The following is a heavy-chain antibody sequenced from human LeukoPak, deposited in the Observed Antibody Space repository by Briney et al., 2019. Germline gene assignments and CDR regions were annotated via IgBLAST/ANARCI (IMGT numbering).Heavy chain of an antibody. CDR3: VRGWGYFDS. D-gene: IGHD7-27*01. Sequence: SETLSLTCAVSGGSISGYYWSWIRQPPGRGLEWIGYIHYSGSTSYNPSLKSRVTISADTSKNHFSLKVTSLTAADTAVYYYVRGWGYFDSCGQGTLVTVSS. J-gene: IGHJ4*02. CDR1: GGSISGYY. V-gene: IGHV4-59*01. CDR2: IHYSGST.